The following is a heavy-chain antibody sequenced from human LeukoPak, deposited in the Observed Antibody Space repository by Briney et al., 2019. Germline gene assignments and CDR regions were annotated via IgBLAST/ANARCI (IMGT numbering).Heavy chain of an antibody. D-gene: IGHD3-10*01. J-gene: IGHJ3*02. Sequence: PSETLSLTCAVSGGSISSYFWSWIRQPPGTGLEWIGYIDYTGSTNYNPSLKSRLTTSIDTSENQFSLKVSSVTAADTAVYYCARHHPGQSGSFDIWGQGSMVTVSS. V-gene: IGHV4-59*08. CDR1: GGSISSYF. CDR2: IDYTGST. CDR3: ARHHPGQSGSFDI.